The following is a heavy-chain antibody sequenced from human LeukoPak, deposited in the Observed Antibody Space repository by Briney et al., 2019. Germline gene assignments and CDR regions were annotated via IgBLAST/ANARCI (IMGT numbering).Heavy chain of an antibody. CDR2: IVVGSGNT. D-gene: IGHD6-6*01. CDR3: AAAYSSSYRFDY. CDR1: GFTFTSSA. J-gene: IGHJ4*02. V-gene: IGHV1-58*01. Sequence: SVKVSCKASGFTFTSSAVQWVRQARGQRLEWIGWIVVGSGNTNYAQKFQERVTITRDMSTSTAYTELSSLRSEDTAVYYCAAAYSSSYRFDYWGQGTLVTVSS.